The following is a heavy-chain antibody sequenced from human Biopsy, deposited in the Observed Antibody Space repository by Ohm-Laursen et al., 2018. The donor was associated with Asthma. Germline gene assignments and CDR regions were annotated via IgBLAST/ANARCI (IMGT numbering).Heavy chain of an antibody. CDR3: ARDFVDSAMDYFDY. CDR1: GGSVSSGSHY. J-gene: IGHJ4*02. D-gene: IGHD5-18*01. Sequence: TLSLTCTVSGGSVSSGSHYWSWIRQPPGKGLEWIGYISYSGSTNYNPSLKSRVTISVDTSKNQFPLKLSSVTAADTAVYYCARDFVDSAMDYFDYWGQGTLVTVSS. V-gene: IGHV4-61*01. CDR2: ISYSGST.